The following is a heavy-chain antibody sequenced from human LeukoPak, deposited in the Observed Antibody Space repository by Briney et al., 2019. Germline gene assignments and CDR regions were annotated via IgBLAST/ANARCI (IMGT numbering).Heavy chain of an antibody. CDR3: ARGFYSGSGTYYNSLDY. CDR2: IYYSGST. V-gene: IGHV4-39*01. J-gene: IGHJ4*02. CDR1: GGSISSSSYY. D-gene: IGHD3-10*01. Sequence: PSETLSLTCTVSGGSISSSSYYWGWIRQPPGKGLEWIGSIYYSGSTYYNPSLKSRVTISVDTSKNQFSLKLSSVTAADTAVYYCARGFYSGSGTYYNSLDYWGQGTLVTVSS.